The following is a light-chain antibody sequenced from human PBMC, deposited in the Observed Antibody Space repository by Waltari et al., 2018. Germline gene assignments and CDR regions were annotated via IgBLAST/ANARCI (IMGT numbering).Light chain of an antibody. CDR2: EDS. V-gene: IGLV3-10*01. CDR1: ALQKTH. CDR3: YSTDSSGNHREV. Sequence: YELTQQHSMSVYPGHTARNTCYSTALQKTHDNCNQQKSVQAPVLVIHEDSKRPSGIPERFSGSSSGTMATLTISGAQVEDEADYYCYSTDSSGNHREVFGGGTKLTVL. J-gene: IGLJ2*01.